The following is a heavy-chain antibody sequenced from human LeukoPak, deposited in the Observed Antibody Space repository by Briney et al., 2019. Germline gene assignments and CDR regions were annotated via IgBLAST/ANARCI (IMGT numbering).Heavy chain of an antibody. D-gene: IGHD3-10*01. CDR2: IHNSGTT. CDR1: GGPFSGYF. CDR3: ARRYYYNLGSFPFDF. Sequence: SETLSLTCAVSGGPFSGYFWSWIRQSSGKGLEWIGEIHNSGTTNYNPSLNGRVTISEDTSKNQFYLNLGSVTAADTAVYYCARRYYYNLGSFPFDFWGQGTLVTVSS. J-gene: IGHJ4*02. V-gene: IGHV4-34*01.